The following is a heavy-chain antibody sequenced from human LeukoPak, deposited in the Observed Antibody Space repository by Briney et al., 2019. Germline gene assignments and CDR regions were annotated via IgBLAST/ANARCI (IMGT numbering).Heavy chain of an antibody. V-gene: IGHV3-7*03. D-gene: IGHD6-19*01. Sequence: GGSLRLSCAASGFTFSSYWMSWVRQAPGKGLEWVANIKQDGSEKYYVDSVKGRFTISRDNAKNSLYLQMNSLRAEDTAVYYCAGDTGLAHFDYWGQGTLVTVSS. CDR3: AGDTGLAHFDY. J-gene: IGHJ4*02. CDR2: IKQDGSEK. CDR1: GFTFSSYW.